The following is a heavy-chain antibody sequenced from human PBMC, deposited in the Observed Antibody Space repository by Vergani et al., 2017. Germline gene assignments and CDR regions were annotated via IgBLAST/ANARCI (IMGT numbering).Heavy chain of an antibody. D-gene: IGHD3-3*02. J-gene: IGHJ6*02. V-gene: IGHV3-72*01. Sequence: EVRLVESGGGLVQPGGSLRLSCATSGFTLSDYWIDWVRQAPGKGLEWVARTRNKARGYITDYAASVGGRFIVSRDASRKSVSLQMTRRRIDDTAVYFCARTLEFLDLDVWGQGTTVTVSS. CDR2: TRNKARGYIT. CDR3: ARTLEFLDLDV. CDR1: GFTLSDYW.